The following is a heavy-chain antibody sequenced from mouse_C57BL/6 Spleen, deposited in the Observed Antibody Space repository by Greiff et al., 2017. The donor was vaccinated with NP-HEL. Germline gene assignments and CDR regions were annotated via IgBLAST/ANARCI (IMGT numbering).Heavy chain of an antibody. D-gene: IGHD1-1*01. Sequence: QVQLQHSGAELARLGASVKLSCKASGYTFTSYGISWVKQRTGQGLEWIGEIYPRSGNTYYNEKFKGKATLTADKSSSTAYMELRSLTSEDSAVYFCARYYYYGSSDYWGQGTTLTVSS. J-gene: IGHJ2*01. V-gene: IGHV1-81*01. CDR1: GYTFTSYG. CDR2: IYPRSGNT. CDR3: ARYYYYGSSDY.